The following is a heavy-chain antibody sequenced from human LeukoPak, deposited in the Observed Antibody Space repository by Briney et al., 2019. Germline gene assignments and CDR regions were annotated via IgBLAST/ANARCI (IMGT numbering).Heavy chain of an antibody. V-gene: IGHV3-21*01. Sequence: PGGSLRLSCAASGFTFSSYSMNWVRQAPGKGLEWVSSISSSSNYIYYADSVKGRFTISRDNAKNSLYLQMNSLRAEDTAVYYCARDAEAADYWGQGTLVTVSS. D-gene: IGHD6-13*01. J-gene: IGHJ4*02. CDR2: ISSSSNYI. CDR1: GFTFSSYS. CDR3: ARDAEAADY.